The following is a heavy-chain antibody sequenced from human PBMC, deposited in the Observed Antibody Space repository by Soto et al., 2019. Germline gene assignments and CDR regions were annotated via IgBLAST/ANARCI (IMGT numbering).Heavy chain of an antibody. D-gene: IGHD3-22*01. J-gene: IGHJ4*02. CDR1: GFTFSSYG. CDR3: ARERDSSGYTRLDY. Sequence: QVQLVESGGGVVQPGRSLRLSCAASGFTFSSYGMHWVRQAPGKGLEWVAVIWYDGSNKYYADSVKGRFTISRDNSKNTLYLQMNRLRAEDTAVYYCARERDSSGYTRLDYWGQGTLVTVSS. CDR2: IWYDGSNK. V-gene: IGHV3-33*01.